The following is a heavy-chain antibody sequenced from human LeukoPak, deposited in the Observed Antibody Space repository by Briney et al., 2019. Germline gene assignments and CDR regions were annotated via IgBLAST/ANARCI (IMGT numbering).Heavy chain of an antibody. CDR1: GYTFTGYY. CDR3: ARPAVSSWVDFDY. J-gene: IGHJ4*02. V-gene: IGHV1-2*02. Sequence: ASVTVSYKASGYTFTGYYMHWVRQAPGQGLEWMGWINPNSGATNYVQKFQGRVTMTRDTSISTAYMEVRRLTSDDTAVYYWARPAVSSWVDFDYWGQGTLVTVSS. CDR2: INPNSGAT. D-gene: IGHD4-11*01.